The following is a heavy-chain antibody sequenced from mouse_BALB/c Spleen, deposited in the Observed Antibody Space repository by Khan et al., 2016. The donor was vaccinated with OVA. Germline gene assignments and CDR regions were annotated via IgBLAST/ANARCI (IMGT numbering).Heavy chain of an antibody. CDR2: TYPGNGDS. J-gene: IGHJ2*01. V-gene: IGHV1-87*01. CDR1: GYTFTNYW. D-gene: IGHD1-1*01. Sequence: QVQLKQSGAELARPGASVKLSCKASGYTFTNYWMQWVKQRPGQGLEWIGTTYPGNGDSRYTQNFKGKATLTADKSSNTAYMQLSSLTSEDSAVYYCAIGGIATGYFDYWGLGTTLTVSS. CDR3: AIGGIATGYFDY.